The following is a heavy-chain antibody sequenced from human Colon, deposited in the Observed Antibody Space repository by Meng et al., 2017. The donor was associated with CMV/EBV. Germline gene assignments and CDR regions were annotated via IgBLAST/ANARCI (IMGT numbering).Heavy chain of an antibody. D-gene: IGHD2-2*01. Sequence: VSGGSVNSDDDFWSWRRQPPGKGLEWIGYIHYSGNTNYNPSLKSRVTMSIDTSKNQFSLTLFSVTAADTAVYYCARDVMLPAPFFDPWGQGTLVTVSS. CDR3: ARDVMLPAPFFDP. J-gene: IGHJ5*02. CDR1: GGSVNSDDDF. CDR2: IHYSGNT. V-gene: IGHV4-61*08.